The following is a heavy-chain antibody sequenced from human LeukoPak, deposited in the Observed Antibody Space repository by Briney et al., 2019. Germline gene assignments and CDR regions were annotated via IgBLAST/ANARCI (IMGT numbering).Heavy chain of an antibody. J-gene: IGHJ3*02. CDR1: GGSISSYY. CDR2: IYYSGSP. CDR3: ARHSPGGARKAFDI. V-gene: IGHV4-59*08. D-gene: IGHD3-16*01. Sequence: PSETLSLTCYVSGGSISSYYWSWIRQPPGKGLEWMGYIYYSGSPNYNPSLKSRVTISVDTSKIQVSRKLSSVTAADTGVYYCARHSPGGARKAFDIWGQGTMVTVSS.